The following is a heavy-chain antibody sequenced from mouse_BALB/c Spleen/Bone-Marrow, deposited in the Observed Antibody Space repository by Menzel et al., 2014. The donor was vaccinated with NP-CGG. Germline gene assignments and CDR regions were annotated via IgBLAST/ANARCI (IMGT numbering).Heavy chain of an antibody. J-gene: IGHJ4*01. D-gene: IGHD2-10*02. CDR2: TSTYSGNT. CDR1: GYTFTDYA. V-gene: IGHV1-67*01. Sequence: VQRVESGPELVRPGVSVKISCQGSGYTFTDYAMHWVKQSHAKSLEWIGVTSTYSGNTNYNQKFKGKATMTVDKSSSTAYMELARLTSEDSAIYYCARSEYGNPYAMGYWGQGTSVTVSS. CDR3: ARSEYGNPYAMGY.